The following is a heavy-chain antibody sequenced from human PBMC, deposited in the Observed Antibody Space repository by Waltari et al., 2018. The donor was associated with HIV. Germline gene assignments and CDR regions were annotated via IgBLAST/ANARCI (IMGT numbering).Heavy chain of an antibody. CDR1: GFTFSTFW. Sequence: EEKLVDSGGGLVQPGGSLRLSCAASGFTFSTFWMGWVRQAPVKGLLWVSNIKYDGTGMSYVDSVKGRFTISRDNANMSLYLQMNSLRAEDTAVYYCVRDQEVVRGYYYGMDVWGLGTTVTVPS. J-gene: IGHJ6*02. CDR2: IKYDGTGM. D-gene: IGHD2-15*01. CDR3: VRDQEVVRGYYYGMDV. V-gene: IGHV3-7*01.